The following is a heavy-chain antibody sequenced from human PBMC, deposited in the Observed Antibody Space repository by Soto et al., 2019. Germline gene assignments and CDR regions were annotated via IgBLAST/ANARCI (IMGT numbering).Heavy chain of an antibody. D-gene: IGHD2-8*02. CDR2: MSGNGGKI. V-gene: IGHV3-23*01. Sequence: PVGSLRLSCAVSGFTFSNYAMTWVRQAPGKGLEWVSLMSGNGGKIVYADSVKGRFTISRDNSKNTLYLQMDNLRVEDTAVYYCVKDPVSGGSGGAYFDYWGQGTLVTVSS. CDR1: GFTFSNYA. CDR3: VKDPVSGGSGGAYFDY. J-gene: IGHJ4*02.